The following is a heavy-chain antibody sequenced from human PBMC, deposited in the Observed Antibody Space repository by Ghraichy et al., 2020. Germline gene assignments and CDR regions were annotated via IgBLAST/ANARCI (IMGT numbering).Heavy chain of an antibody. CDR1: GYTLTNYV. CDR3: ARTGGSGSSVVIAMVQEAFEI. CDR2: INTNTGNP. D-gene: IGHD2-21*01. V-gene: IGHV7-4-1*02. J-gene: IGHJ3*02. Sequence: ASVKVSCKASGYTLTNYVMNWVRQAPGQGLEWMGWINTNTGNPTYAQGFTGRFVFSLDTSVSTTYLQISSLRAEDTAVYYCARTGGSGSSVVIAMVQEAFEIWGQGTKVTVSS.